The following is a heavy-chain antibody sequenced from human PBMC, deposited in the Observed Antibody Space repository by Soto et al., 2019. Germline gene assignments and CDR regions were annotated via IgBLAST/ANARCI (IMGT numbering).Heavy chain of an antibody. V-gene: IGHV4-34*01. CDR3: ARVNYYDSSGYSY. J-gene: IGHJ4*02. CDR2: INHSGST. Sequence: PSETLSLTCAAYGGSFSGYYWSWIRQPPGKGLEWIGEINHSGSTNYNPSLKSRVTISVDTSKNQFSLKLSSVTAAGTAVYYCARVNYYDSSGYSYWGQGTLVTVSS. D-gene: IGHD3-22*01. CDR1: GGSFSGYY.